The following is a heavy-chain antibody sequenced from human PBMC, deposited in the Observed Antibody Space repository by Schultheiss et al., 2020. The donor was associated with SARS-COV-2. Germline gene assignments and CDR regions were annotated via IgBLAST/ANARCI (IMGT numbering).Heavy chain of an antibody. J-gene: IGHJ4*02. D-gene: IGHD3-22*01. Sequence: GGSLRLSCAASGFTFSDYYMSWIRQAPGKGLEWVAVISYDGSNKYYADSVKGRFTISRDNSKNTLYLQMNSLRAEDTAVYYCARGGYYYDSSVNYWGQGTLVTVSS. CDR1: GFTFSDYY. CDR3: ARGGYYYDSSVNY. V-gene: IGHV3-30*03. CDR2: ISYDGSNK.